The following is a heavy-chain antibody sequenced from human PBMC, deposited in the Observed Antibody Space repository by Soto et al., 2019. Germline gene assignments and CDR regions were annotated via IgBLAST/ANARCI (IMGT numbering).Heavy chain of an antibody. CDR3: ASIPGGFPNFYYYGMDL. V-gene: IGHV1-18*01. Sequence: ASVKVSCKASGYTFTSYGISWVRQAPGQGPEWMGWISAYNGNTNYAQKLQGRVTMTTDTSTSTAYMELRSLRSDDTAVYYCASIPGGFPNFYYYGMDLWGQGTTVTVSS. J-gene: IGHJ6*02. CDR1: GYTFTSYG. D-gene: IGHD7-27*01. CDR2: ISAYNGNT.